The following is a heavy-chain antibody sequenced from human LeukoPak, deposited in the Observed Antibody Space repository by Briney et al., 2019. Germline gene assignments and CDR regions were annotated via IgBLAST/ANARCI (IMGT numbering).Heavy chain of an antibody. CDR1: GGSLSNYF. CDR3: ARGSSGYCSAASCFRPEDAFGI. J-gene: IGHJ3*02. Sequence: SETLSLTCSVSGGSLSNYFWGWLRQPAGKGLEWVGRLSASGTTNYNPSLRSRVTIAVDTSNNQLSLRVSSVTAADTAVYYCARGSSGYCSAASCFRPEDAFGIWGQGTVVTVS. V-gene: IGHV4-4*07. CDR2: LSASGTT. D-gene: IGHD2-15*01.